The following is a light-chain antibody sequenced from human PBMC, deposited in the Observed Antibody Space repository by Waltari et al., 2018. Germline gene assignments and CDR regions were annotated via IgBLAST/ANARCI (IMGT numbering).Light chain of an antibody. Sequence: DIQLTPSPSSLSASVGDRVTITCRASETITKYLNWYHQQPGKAPKLLIYAVFSVHSGVSTRFSGGGSGTDFTLTIKSLQPEDFGTFYCQQTYKTPQTFGQGTKVEV. V-gene: IGKV1-39*01. CDR2: AVF. CDR3: QQTYKTPQT. J-gene: IGKJ1*01. CDR1: ETITKY.